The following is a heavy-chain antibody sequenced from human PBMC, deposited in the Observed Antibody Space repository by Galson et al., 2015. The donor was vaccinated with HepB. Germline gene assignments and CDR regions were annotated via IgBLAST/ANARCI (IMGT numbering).Heavy chain of an antibody. Sequence: SVKVSCKASGGTFSSYAISWVRQAPGQGLEWMGGIIPIFGIANYAQKFQGRVTITADKSTSTAYMELSSLRSEDTAVYYCASNRGVNWGSGAFDIWGQGTMVTVSS. CDR1: GGTFSSYA. D-gene: IGHD7-27*01. CDR3: ASNRGVNWGSGAFDI. J-gene: IGHJ3*02. CDR2: IIPIFGIA. V-gene: IGHV1-69*10.